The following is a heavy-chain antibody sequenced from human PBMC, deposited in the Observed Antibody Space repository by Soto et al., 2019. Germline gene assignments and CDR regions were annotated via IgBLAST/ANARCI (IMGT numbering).Heavy chain of an antibody. Sequence: EVPLVESGGGLVQPGGSLRLSCAASGFTFSDHYMDWVRQAPGKGLEWVGRTRNKANSYTTEYAASVKGRFIISRDDSKNSLYLQMNSLKTEDTAVYYCARYCSGGSCPTDAFDIWGQGTMVTVSS. CDR2: TRNKANSYTT. CDR3: ARYCSGGSCPTDAFDI. V-gene: IGHV3-72*01. CDR1: GFTFSDHY. J-gene: IGHJ3*02. D-gene: IGHD2-15*01.